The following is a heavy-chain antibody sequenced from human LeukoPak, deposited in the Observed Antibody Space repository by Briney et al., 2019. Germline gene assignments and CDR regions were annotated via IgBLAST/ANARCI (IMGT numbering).Heavy chain of an antibody. CDR2: ISRNGGST. V-gene: IGHV3-64D*09. D-gene: IGHD2/OR15-2a*01. CDR3: VKDLRSDFMGVLSRYLSY. Sequence: GGSLTLSCSASGFTFSSFAMHWVRQAPGKGLEYVAAISRNGGSTYYADSVKGRFTISRDNSKSTLYLQMSSLRAEDTAVYLCVKDLRSDFMGVLSRYLSYWGQGTLVSVSS. CDR1: GFTFSSFA. J-gene: IGHJ4*02.